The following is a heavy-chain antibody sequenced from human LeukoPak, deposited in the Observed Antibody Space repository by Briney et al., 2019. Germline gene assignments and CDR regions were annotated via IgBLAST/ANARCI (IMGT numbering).Heavy chain of an antibody. J-gene: IGHJ6*02. CDR1: GFTFSSYW. CDR2: INHNGNVN. CDR3: ARGGGLDV. Sequence: PSGESLRLSCAASGFTFSSYWMHWVRQAPGKGLEWVASINHNGNVNYYVDSVKGRFTISRDNAKNSLYLQMSNLRAEDTAVYFCARGGGLDVWGQGATVTVSS. V-gene: IGHV3-7*03. D-gene: IGHD3-16*01.